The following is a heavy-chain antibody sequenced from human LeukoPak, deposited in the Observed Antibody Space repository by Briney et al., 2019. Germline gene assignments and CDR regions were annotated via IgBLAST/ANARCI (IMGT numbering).Heavy chain of an antibody. J-gene: IGHJ4*02. Sequence: SETLSLTCTVSGGSISSISYYWGWIRQPPGKGLEWIGEINHSGSTNYNPSLKSRVIISVDTSKNQFSLKLSSVTAADTAVYYCARIMYYDYVWGSYRRYYFDYWGQRTLVTVSS. CDR3: ARIMYYDYVWGSYRRYYFDY. CDR2: INHSGST. V-gene: IGHV4-39*01. D-gene: IGHD3-16*02. CDR1: GGSISSISYY.